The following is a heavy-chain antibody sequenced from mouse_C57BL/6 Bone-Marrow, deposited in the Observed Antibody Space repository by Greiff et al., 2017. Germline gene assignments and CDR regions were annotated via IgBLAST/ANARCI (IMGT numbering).Heavy chain of an antibody. CDR3: ARERPYYPFDY. CDR1: GYTFTGYW. J-gene: IGHJ2*01. D-gene: IGHD1-1*01. Sequence: QVQLQQSGAELMKPGASVKLSCKATGYTFTGYWIEWVKQRPGHGLEWIGEILPGRGSTNYNEKFKGKATFTADTSSNTAYMQLSSLTTEDAAIYYCARERPYYPFDYWGQGTTLTVSS. V-gene: IGHV1-9*01. CDR2: ILPGRGST.